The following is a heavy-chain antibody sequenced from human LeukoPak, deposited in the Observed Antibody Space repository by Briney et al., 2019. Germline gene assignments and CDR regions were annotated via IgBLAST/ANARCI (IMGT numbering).Heavy chain of an antibody. CDR2: IWYDGSKK. CDR3: ARGKDFWSGYYNYFDY. J-gene: IGHJ4*02. V-gene: IGHV3-33*01. CDR1: GFTFSSYG. Sequence: GGSLRLSCAASGFTFSSYGIHWVRQAPGKGPEWVAVIWYDGSKKYYADSVKGRFTISRDDSKNTLYLQMNSLRAEDTAVYYCARGKDFWSGYYNYFDYWGQGTLVTVSS. D-gene: IGHD3-3*01.